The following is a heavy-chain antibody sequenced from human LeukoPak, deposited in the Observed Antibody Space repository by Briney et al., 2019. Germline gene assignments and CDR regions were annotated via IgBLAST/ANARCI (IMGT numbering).Heavy chain of an antibody. D-gene: IGHD3-9*01. V-gene: IGHV3-21*01. CDR2: ISSSSSYI. Sequence: GGSLRLSCAASGFTFSSYSMNWVRQAPGKGLEWVSSISSSSSYIYYADSVKGRFTISRDNAKNSLYLQMNSLRADDTAVYSCARDLFDILTGYLGDYWGQGPLVTVSS. J-gene: IGHJ4*02. CDR3: ARDLFDILTGYLGDY. CDR1: GFTFSSYS.